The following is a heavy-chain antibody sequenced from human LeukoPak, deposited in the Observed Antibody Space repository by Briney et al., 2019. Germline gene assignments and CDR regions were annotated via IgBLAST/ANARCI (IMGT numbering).Heavy chain of an antibody. CDR1: GFTFSSYA. V-gene: IGHV3-23*01. D-gene: IGHD3-3*01. CDR2: ISGSGGST. Sequence: GGSLRLSCAASGFTFSSYAMSWVRQAPGKGLEWVSAISGSGGSTYYADSVKGRFTISRDNAKNSLYLQMNSLRAEDTAVYYCARGAYDFWSGYHQDYFDYWGQGTLVTVSS. J-gene: IGHJ4*02. CDR3: ARGAYDFWSGYHQDYFDY.